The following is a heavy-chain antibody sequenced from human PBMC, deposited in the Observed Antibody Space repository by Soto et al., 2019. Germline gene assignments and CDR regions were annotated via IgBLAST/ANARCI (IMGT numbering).Heavy chain of an antibody. CDR2: IYHSGST. J-gene: IGHJ6*02. CDR3: ARDDHIVVVPTSLGAMDV. Sequence: PSESLSLTCAVYVGFISSNKWWSCVRQPPGKGLEWIGEIYHSGSTNYNPSLKSRVTISLDKSKNQFSLKLTSVTAADSAVYYCARDDHIVVVPTSLGAMDVWGQGTTVTVSS. V-gene: IGHV4-4*02. CDR1: VGFISSNKW. D-gene: IGHD2-2*01.